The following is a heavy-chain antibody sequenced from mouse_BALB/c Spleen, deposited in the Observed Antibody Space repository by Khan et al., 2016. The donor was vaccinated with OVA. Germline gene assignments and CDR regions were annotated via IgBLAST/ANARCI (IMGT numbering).Heavy chain of an antibody. CDR3: SSELGRYYAMDY. CDR2: ISYSGST. CDR1: GYSITSDYA. J-gene: IGHJ4*01. V-gene: IGHV3-2*02. Sequence: EVQLQESGPGLVKPSQSLSLICTVTGYSITSDYAWNWIRQFPGNKLEWMGNISYSGSTTYNPTLKSRISITRDTSKDQFFLQLTSVTSEDTATYFCSSELGRYYAMDYWGQGTSVTVSS. D-gene: IGHD4-1*01.